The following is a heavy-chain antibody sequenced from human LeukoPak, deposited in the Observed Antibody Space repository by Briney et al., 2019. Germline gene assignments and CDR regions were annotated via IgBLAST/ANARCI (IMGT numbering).Heavy chain of an antibody. CDR3: ARDLYTGNYPDVFDI. V-gene: IGHV3-11*04. D-gene: IGHD1-7*01. CDR1: GFTFSDYY. CDR2: IGRSGTTI. Sequence: PGGSLRLSCAASGFTFSDYYMSWIRQVPGKGLEWVSYIGRSGTTIHYADSVKGRFTISRDNAKNSLYLQMNSLKAEDTAVYYCARDLYTGNYPDVFDIWGQGTMVTVSS. J-gene: IGHJ3*02.